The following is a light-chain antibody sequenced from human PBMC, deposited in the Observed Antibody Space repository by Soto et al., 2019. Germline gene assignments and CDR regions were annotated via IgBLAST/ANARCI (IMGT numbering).Light chain of an antibody. J-gene: IGKJ4*01. CDR1: QSVSSSY. Sequence: EIVLTQSPGTLSLSPGERATLSCRASQSVSSSYLAWYQQKPGQAPRLLIYGASSRATGIPDRFSGSGSGTDFTLSISRLEPEDFAVYYCQQYGSSPPLTFGGGTKGDI. CDR2: GAS. V-gene: IGKV3-20*01. CDR3: QQYGSSPPLT.